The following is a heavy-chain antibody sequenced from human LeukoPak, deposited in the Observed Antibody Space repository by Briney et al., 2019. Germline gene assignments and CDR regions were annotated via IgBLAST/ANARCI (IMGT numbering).Heavy chain of an antibody. Sequence: GGSLRLSCAASGFTFSSYSMNWVRQAPGKGLEWVSSISSSSSYIYYADSVKGRFTISRDNAKNSLYLQMNSLRAEDTAVYYCARGAYGDYEGVLYYFGYWGQGTLVTVSS. CDR1: GFTFSSYS. CDR3: ARGAYGDYEGVLYYFGY. D-gene: IGHD4-17*01. CDR2: ISSSSSYI. V-gene: IGHV3-21*01. J-gene: IGHJ4*02.